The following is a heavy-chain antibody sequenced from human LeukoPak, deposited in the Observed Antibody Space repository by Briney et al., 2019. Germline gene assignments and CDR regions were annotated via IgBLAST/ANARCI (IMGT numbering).Heavy chain of an antibody. CDR3: ARVSALYGAVDY. CDR1: GGSISSYY. CDR2: IYYSGST. J-gene: IGHJ4*02. Sequence: SETLSLTCTVSGGSISSYYWSWIRQPPGKGLEWIGYIYYSGSTNYNPSLKSRVTISEDTSKNQFSLKLSSVTAADTAVYYCARVSALYGAVDYWGQGTLVTVSS. V-gene: IGHV4-59*01. D-gene: IGHD4-17*01.